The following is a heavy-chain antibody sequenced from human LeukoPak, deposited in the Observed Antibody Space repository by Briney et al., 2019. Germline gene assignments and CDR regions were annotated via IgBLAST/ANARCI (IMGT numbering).Heavy chain of an antibody. V-gene: IGHV4-34*01. CDR2: INHSGST. CDR3: ASGIAAAGVYFDY. D-gene: IGHD6-13*01. J-gene: IGHJ4*02. Sequence: SETLSLTCAVYGGSFSGYYWSWIRQPPGKGLEWIGEINHSGSTNYNPSLQSRVTISVDTSKNQFSLKLSSVTAADTAVYYCASGIAAAGVYFDYWGQGTLVTVSS. CDR1: GGSFSGYY.